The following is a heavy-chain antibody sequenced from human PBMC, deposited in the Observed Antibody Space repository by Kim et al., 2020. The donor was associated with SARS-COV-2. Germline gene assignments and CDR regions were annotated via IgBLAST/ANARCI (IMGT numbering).Heavy chain of an antibody. V-gene: IGHV4-34*01. CDR1: GGSFSGYY. CDR2: INHSGST. J-gene: IGHJ4*02. D-gene: IGHD3-10*01. Sequence: SETLSLTCAVYGGSFSGYYWSWIRQPPGKGLEWIGEINHSGSTNYNPSLKSRVTISVDTSKNQFSLKLSSVTAADTAVYYCARAERRYYNGWGQGTLVTV. CDR3: ARAERRYYNG.